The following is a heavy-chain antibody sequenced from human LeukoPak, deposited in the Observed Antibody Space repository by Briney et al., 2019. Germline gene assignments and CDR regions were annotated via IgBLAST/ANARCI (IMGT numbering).Heavy chain of an antibody. J-gene: IGHJ4*02. V-gene: IGHV1-18*01. CDR1: GYTFTSYG. CDR3: AVLLVVDDKPDY. CDR2: ISAYNGNT. Sequence: ASVKVSCKASGYTFTSYGITWVRQAPAPGLEWMGWISAYNGNTMYAQNLQGRVTMTTDTSTSTAYMDLRSLRSDDTAVYYCAVLLVVDDKPDYWGQGTLVTVSS. D-gene: IGHD2-15*01.